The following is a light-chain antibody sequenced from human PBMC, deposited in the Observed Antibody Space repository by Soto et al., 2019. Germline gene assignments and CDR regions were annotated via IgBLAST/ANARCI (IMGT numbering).Light chain of an antibody. Sequence: QSVLTQPPSVSGTPGQRVTISCSGSSSNIGRNTVSWYQQFPGTAPRLLMYSDNQGPSGVPDRFSGSKSGTSASLAISGLQSEDEADYYCATWDDTLDSPVFGGGTKLTVL. CDR3: ATWDDTLDSPV. CDR1: SSNIGRNT. J-gene: IGLJ2*01. V-gene: IGLV1-44*01. CDR2: SDN.